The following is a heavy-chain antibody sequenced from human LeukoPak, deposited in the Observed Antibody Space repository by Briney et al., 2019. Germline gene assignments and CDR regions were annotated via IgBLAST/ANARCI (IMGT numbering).Heavy chain of an antibody. CDR1: GFTVSSNY. CDR3: ARDPEYSSSPPGGYWFDP. CDR2: IYSGGST. J-gene: IGHJ5*02. V-gene: IGHV3-53*05. Sequence: GGSLRLSCAASGFTVSSNYMSWVRQAPGKGLEWVSVIYSGGSTYYADSVKGRFTISRDNSKNTLYLQMNSLRAEDTAVYYCARDPEYSSSPPGGYWFDPWGQGTLVTVSS. D-gene: IGHD6-13*01.